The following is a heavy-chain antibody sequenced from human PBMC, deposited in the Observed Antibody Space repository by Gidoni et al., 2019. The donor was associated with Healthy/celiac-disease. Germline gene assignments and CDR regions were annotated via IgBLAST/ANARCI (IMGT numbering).Heavy chain of an antibody. CDR3: AKDLAGRSFGVVKMVYYYYGMDV. D-gene: IGHD3-3*01. V-gene: IGHV3-9*01. CDR1: GFTFDDYA. J-gene: IGHJ6*02. CDR2: ISWNSGSI. Sequence: EVQLVESGGGLVQPGRSLRLSCAASGFTFDDYAMHWVRQAPGKGLECVSGISWNSGSIGYAHSVKGRFTISRDNAKNSLYLQMNSLRAEDTALYYCAKDLAGRSFGVVKMVYYYYGMDVWGQGTTVTVSS.